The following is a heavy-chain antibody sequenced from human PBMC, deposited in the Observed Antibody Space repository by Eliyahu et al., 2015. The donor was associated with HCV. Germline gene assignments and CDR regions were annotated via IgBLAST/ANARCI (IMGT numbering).Heavy chain of an antibody. J-gene: IGHJ5*02. CDR3: ARLKDSSWYIGWFDP. V-gene: IGHV4-39*01. CDR1: GDSISSSSYY. Sequence: HLQLQESGPGLVKPSETLSLTCTXSGDSISSSSYYWGWIRQPPGKGLEWIGSIYYSGSTSYNPSLRSRVTISIDTSKNQYFLKLTSVTAADTAVYYCARLKDSSWYIGWFDPWGQGTLVIVSS. CDR2: IYYSGST. D-gene: IGHD6-13*01.